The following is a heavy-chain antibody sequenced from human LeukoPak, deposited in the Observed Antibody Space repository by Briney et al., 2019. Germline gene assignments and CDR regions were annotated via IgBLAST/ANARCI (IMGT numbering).Heavy chain of an antibody. CDR3: APGTGGSGLHFLH. V-gene: IGHV1-2*02. Sequence: ASVRVSCKASGYTFSGHYMHWLRQAPGQGLEWMGWINPSDGTKYAQKFQGRVTMTRDTSISTAYVELSSVTSDDTAVYYCAPGTGGSGLHFLHWGQGTLVTVSS. CDR1: GYTFSGHY. CDR2: INPSDGT. J-gene: IGHJ1*01. D-gene: IGHD2-15*01.